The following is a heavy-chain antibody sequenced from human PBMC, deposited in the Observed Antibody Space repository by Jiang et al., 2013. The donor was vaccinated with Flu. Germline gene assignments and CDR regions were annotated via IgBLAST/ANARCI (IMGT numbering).Heavy chain of an antibody. V-gene: IGHV2-70*11. CDR1: GFSLSTSGMC. CDR2: IDWDDDK. CDR3: ARTLSAAAGAADY. Sequence: KPTQTLTLTCTFSGFSLSTSGMCVSWIRQPPGKALEWLARIDWDDDKYYSTYLKTRLSISKDTSKNQVVLTMTSMDPVDTGTYYCARTLSAAAGAADYWGQGTLVTVSS. J-gene: IGHJ4*02. D-gene: IGHD6-13*01.